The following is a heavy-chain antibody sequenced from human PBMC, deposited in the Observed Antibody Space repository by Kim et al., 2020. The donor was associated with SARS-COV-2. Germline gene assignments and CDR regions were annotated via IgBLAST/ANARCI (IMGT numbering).Heavy chain of an antibody. D-gene: IGHD6-13*01. V-gene: IGHV6-1*01. J-gene: IGHJ3*02. Sequence: AVSVKSRITINPDTSKNQFSLQLNSVTPEDTAVYYCARAASSWYFDAFDIWGQGTMVTVSS. CDR3: ARAASSWYFDAFDI.